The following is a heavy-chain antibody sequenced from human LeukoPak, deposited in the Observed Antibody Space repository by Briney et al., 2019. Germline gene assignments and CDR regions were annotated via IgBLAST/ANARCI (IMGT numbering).Heavy chain of an antibody. CDR3: ARPCLVAASNCYFDL. CDR2: INTDGNTR. J-gene: IGHJ2*01. Sequence: PGGSLRLSCATSGLTFSTSWMHWVRQAPGKGLVWVSRINTDGNTRDYADSVKGRFTISRDNAKNTVYLQMNSLRAEDTAVYFCARPCLVAASNCYFDLWGRGTLVTVSS. CDR1: GLTFSTSW. D-gene: IGHD2-2*01. V-gene: IGHV3-74*01.